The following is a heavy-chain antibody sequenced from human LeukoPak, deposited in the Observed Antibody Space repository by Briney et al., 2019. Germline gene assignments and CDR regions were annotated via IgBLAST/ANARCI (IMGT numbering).Heavy chain of an antibody. CDR1: GFTFDDYA. J-gene: IGHJ6*02. V-gene: IGHV3-43*02. CDR2: ISGDGGST. Sequence: GGSLRLSCAASGFTFDDYAMHWVRQAPGKGLEWVSLISGDGGSTYYADSVKGRFTISRNNSKNSLYLQMNSLRTEDTALYYCAKALYPSDYYDSSGLPYGMDVWGQGTTVTVSS. CDR3: AKALYPSDYYDSSGLPYGMDV. D-gene: IGHD3-22*01.